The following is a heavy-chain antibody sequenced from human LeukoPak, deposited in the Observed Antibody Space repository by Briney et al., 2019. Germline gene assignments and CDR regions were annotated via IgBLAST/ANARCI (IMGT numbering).Heavy chain of an antibody. CDR2: IYTSGST. D-gene: IGHD6-13*01. CDR1: GGSISSYY. CDR3: ARDRRYQGPFRHSSSWYFDY. J-gene: IGHJ4*02. V-gene: IGHV4-4*07. Sequence: SETLSLTCTVSGGSISSYYWCWIRQTAGKGLEWIGRIYTSGSTNYNPSLKSRVTMSVDTSKNQFSLKLSSVTAADTAVYYCARDRRYQGPFRHSSSWYFDYWGQGTLVTVSS.